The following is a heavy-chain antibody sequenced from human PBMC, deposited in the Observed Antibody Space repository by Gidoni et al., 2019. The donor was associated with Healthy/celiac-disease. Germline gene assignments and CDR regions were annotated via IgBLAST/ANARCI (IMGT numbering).Heavy chain of an antibody. CDR3: ARSKYYDFWSGYRVWFDP. CDR2: IYPGDSDT. V-gene: IGHV5-51*01. D-gene: IGHD3-3*01. J-gene: IGHJ5*02. CDR1: GYSFTSDW. Sequence: EVQLVQSGAEVRKPGESLKISCKGSGYSFTSDWIGWVRQMPGKGLAWMGIIYPGDSDTRYSPSFQGQVTISADKSISTAYLQWSSLKASDTAMYYCARSKYYDFWSGYRVWFDPWGQGTLVTVSS.